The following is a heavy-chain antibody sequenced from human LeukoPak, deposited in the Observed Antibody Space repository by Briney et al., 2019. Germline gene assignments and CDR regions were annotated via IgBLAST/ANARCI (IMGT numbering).Heavy chain of an antibody. CDR1: GGSISGYY. Sequence: SETLSLTCSVPGGSISGYYWTWIRQPAGKGLEWIGRVYTSGSTHYNPSLKTRLTMSVDTSKNQFSLKLSSVTAADTAVYYCARPITGTTTAFDIWGQGTMVTVSS. CDR2: VYTSGST. J-gene: IGHJ3*02. D-gene: IGHD1-7*01. CDR3: ARPITGTTTAFDI. V-gene: IGHV4-4*07.